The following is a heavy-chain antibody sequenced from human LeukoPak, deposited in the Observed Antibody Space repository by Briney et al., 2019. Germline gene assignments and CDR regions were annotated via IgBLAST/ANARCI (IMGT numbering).Heavy chain of an antibody. CDR1: GGSISSSSYY. CDR2: IYYSGST. J-gene: IGHJ3*02. D-gene: IGHD2-8*01. Sequence: PSETLSLTCTVSGGSISSSSYYWGWIRQPPGKGLEWIGSIYYSGSTYYNPSLKSRVTISVDTSKNQFSLKLSSVTAADTAVYYCARRSGVMDAFDIWGQGTMVTVSS. V-gene: IGHV4-39*01. CDR3: ARRSGVMDAFDI.